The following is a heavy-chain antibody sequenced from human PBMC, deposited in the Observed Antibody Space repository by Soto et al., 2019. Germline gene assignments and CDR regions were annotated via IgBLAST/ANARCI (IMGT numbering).Heavy chain of an antibody. D-gene: IGHD3-9*01. CDR2: ISWDGGST. V-gene: IGHV3-43*01. Sequence: EVQLVESGGVVVQPGGSLRLSCAASGFTFDDYTMHWVRQAPGKGLEWVSLISWDGGSTYYADSVKGRFTISRDNSKNSLYLQMNSLRTEDTALYYCAKDIGLRYFDWSPTSTYGMDVWGQGTTVTVSS. J-gene: IGHJ6*02. CDR1: GFTFDDYT. CDR3: AKDIGLRYFDWSPTSTYGMDV.